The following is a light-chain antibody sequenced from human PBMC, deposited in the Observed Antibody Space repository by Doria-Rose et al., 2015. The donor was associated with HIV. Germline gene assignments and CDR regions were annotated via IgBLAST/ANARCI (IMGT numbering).Light chain of an antibody. J-gene: IGKJ1*01. CDR3: HQYGTSWT. Sequence: IQSPGTLSLSPGERATLSCRASQSFSSTYLAWYQQKPGQAPSLLIYDGSTRATGIPDRFSASGSGTDFPLTINRLEPEDFALYYCHQYGTSWTFGQGTKVEI. V-gene: IGKV3-20*01. CDR2: DGS. CDR1: QSFSSTY.